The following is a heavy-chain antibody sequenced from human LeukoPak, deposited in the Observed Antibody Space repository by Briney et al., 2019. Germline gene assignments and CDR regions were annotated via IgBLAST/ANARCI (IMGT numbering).Heavy chain of an antibody. D-gene: IGHD2-15*01. Sequence: PSETLSLTCTVSGGSISSSNYYWGWIRQPPGKGLEWIGSIYYSGSTHYNPSLKSRVTISVDTSKNQFSLKLSSVTAADTAVYYCVRNESVVVVAPATLRYNYFDPWGQGTLVTVSS. V-gene: IGHV4-39*01. CDR1: GGSISSSNYY. CDR3: VRNESVVVVAPATLRYNYFDP. J-gene: IGHJ5*02. CDR2: IYYSGST.